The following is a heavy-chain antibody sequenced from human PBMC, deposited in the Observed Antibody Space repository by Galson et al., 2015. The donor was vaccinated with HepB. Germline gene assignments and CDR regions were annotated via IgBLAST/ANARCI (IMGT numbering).Heavy chain of an antibody. CDR2: ISSSGSTM. V-gene: IGHV3-48*01. CDR3: ARENDYYFDY. Sequence: SLRLSCAASGFTFSSYSMNWVRQAPGKGLEWVSYISSSGSTMYYADSVQGRFTISRDNAKNSLYLRMNSLRAEDTAVYFCARENDYYFDYWGQGTLVTVSS. J-gene: IGHJ4*02. D-gene: IGHD1-1*01. CDR1: GFTFSSYS.